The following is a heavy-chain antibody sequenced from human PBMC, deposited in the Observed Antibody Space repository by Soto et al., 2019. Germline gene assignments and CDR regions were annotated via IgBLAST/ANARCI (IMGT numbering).Heavy chain of an antibody. Sequence: SETLSLTCTVPGGSISSGDYYWSWIRQQPGKGLEWIGHIYNSGSTYYNPSLKSRVTISVDTSKNQFSLKLSSVTAADTAVYYCAREVKVRGVIWFDPWGQGTLVTVSS. CDR2: IYNSGST. V-gene: IGHV4-31*03. CDR1: GGSISSGDYY. D-gene: IGHD3-10*01. CDR3: AREVKVRGVIWFDP. J-gene: IGHJ5*02.